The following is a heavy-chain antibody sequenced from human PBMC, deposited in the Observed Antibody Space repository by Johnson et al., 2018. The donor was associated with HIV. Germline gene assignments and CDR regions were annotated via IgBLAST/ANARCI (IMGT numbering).Heavy chain of an antibody. V-gene: IGHV3-20*04. D-gene: IGHD3-16*01. CDR1: GFTFDDYG. J-gene: IGHJ3*02. CDR3: AKRLTYANSLDAFDI. CDR2: INWDGDST. Sequence: EVQLLESGGGVVRPGGSLRLSCAASGFTFDDYGMSWVRQAPGKGLEWVSGINWDGDSTNYADSVKGRFTISRDNSKNTLYLQMNSLRAEDTAVYYCAKRLTYANSLDAFDIWGQGTMVTVSS.